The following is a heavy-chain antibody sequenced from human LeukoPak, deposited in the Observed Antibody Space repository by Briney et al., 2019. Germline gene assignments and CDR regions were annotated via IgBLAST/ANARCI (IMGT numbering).Heavy chain of an antibody. J-gene: IGHJ4*02. CDR1: GDSVSINSAA. CDR2: TYYRSKWYN. D-gene: IGHD5-18*01. CDR3: ARGKRGYSYAYDY. V-gene: IGHV6-1*01. Sequence: SQTLSLTFAISGDSVSINSAAGNWIRQSPSRGLEWLGSTYYRSKWYNDYAVSVKSRITINPDTSKNQFSLQLNSVAPEDTAVYYCARGKRGYSYAYDYWGQGTLVTVSP.